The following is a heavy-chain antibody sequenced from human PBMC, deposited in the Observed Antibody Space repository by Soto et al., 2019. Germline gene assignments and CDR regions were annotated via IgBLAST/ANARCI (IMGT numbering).Heavy chain of an antibody. D-gene: IGHD6-19*01. CDR2: ISGTGAYI. Sequence: EVQLLESGGGLVQPGGSLRLSCAASAFPFSKYTMSCVRQAPGKGLDWVSVISGTGAYIYYSDSVKGRFTISRDNSKNTVYLQMNSLRAEDAAVYYCAKGLGGSTAWSALDYWGQGTLVTVSS. J-gene: IGHJ4*02. V-gene: IGHV3-23*01. CDR3: AKGLGGSTAWSALDY. CDR1: AFPFSKYT.